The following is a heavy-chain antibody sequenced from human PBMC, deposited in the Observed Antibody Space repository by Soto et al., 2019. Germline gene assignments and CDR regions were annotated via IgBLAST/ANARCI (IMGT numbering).Heavy chain of an antibody. CDR1: GGTFSSYA. J-gene: IGHJ6*02. Sequence: GASVKVSCKASGGTFSSYAISWVRQAPGQGLEWMGGIIPIFGTANYAQKFQGRVTITADNSKNTLYLQMNSLRAEDTAVYYCARPYSGYGYGRDHGMDVWGQGTTVTVSS. CDR2: IIPIFGTA. CDR3: ARPYSGYGYGRDHGMDV. V-gene: IGHV1-69*06. D-gene: IGHD5-12*01.